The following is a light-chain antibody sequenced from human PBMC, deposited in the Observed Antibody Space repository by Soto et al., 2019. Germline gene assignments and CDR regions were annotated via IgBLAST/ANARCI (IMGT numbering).Light chain of an antibody. CDR2: WAS. V-gene: IGKV4-1*01. CDR1: HSVLYRSNNKNY. Sequence: DIVMTQSQASLAVSLRERATINCKSTHSVLYRSNNKNYLAWYQKKPGQSPKLLSYWASTREYGVPEPFSGSGSATDFTLTTSSLQAEDVAVYYGQQYYSTPPWTFGQGTKVDIK. CDR3: QQYYSTPPWT. J-gene: IGKJ1*01.